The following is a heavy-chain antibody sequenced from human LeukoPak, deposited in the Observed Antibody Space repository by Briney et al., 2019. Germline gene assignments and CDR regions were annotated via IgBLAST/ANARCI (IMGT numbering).Heavy chain of an antibody. J-gene: IGHJ4*02. D-gene: IGHD3-22*01. CDR1: GGSITSYY. Sequence: SETLSLTCTVSGGSITSYYWSWIRQPAGKGLEWIGRIYTTGSTYYNHFLKSRVTMAVDTSKNQFSLRLSSVTAADTAVYYCARDGFYDSSGYYYNWVFDYWGQGTLVTASS. CDR3: ARDGFYDSSGYYYNWVFDY. CDR2: IYTTGST. V-gene: IGHV4-4*07.